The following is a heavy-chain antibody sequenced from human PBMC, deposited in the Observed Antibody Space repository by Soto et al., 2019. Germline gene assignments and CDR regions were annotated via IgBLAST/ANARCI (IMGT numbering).Heavy chain of an antibody. CDR3: ARAGQQQPYDPKDAFDI. J-gene: IGHJ3*02. CDR2: MNPNSGNT. V-gene: IGHV1-8*01. D-gene: IGHD6-13*01. CDR1: GYTFTSYD. Sequence: QVQLVQSGAEVKKPRASVKVSCKASGYTFTSYDINWVRQATGPGLEWMGWMNPNSGNTGYAQKFQGRVTMTRKTSVSTAYMELSSLRSEDTAVYYWARAGQQQPYDPKDAFDIWGQGTMVTVSS.